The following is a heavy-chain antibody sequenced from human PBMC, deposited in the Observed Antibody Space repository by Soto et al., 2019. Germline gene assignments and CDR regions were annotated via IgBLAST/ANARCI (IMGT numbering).Heavy chain of an antibody. CDR3: ERLVTGYTSSTPHDVVY. CDR1: GYTFINYG. J-gene: IGHJ4*02. D-gene: IGHD6-6*01. V-gene: IGHV1-18*01. CDR2: ISAYNGNT. Sequence: QVQLVQSGAEVKTPGASVRVSCTASGYTFINYGITWVRQAPGQGLEWMGWISAYNGNTNYEDNLQDRITMTTDSSTSTGSMEVRNVRSDDTAVYYCERLVTGYTSSTPHDVVYWGQGSRVTVSS.